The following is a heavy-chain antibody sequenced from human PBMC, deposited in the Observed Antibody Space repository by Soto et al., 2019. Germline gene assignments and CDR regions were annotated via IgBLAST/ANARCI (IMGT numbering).Heavy chain of an antibody. Sequence: ASVKVSCKASGGTFSSYAISWVRQAPGQGLEWMGGIIPIFGTANYAQKFQGRVTITADESTSTAYMELSSLRSEDTAVYYCATFTAMVDFDYWGQGTLVTVSS. V-gene: IGHV1-69*13. CDR3: ATFTAMVDFDY. CDR1: GGTFSSYA. CDR2: IIPIFGTA. D-gene: IGHD5-18*01. J-gene: IGHJ4*02.